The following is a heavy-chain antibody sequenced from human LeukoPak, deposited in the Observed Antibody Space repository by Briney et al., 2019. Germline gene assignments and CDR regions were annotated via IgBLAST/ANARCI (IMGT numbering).Heavy chain of an antibody. CDR3: ARQDGDGLYFFDY. D-gene: IGHD5-24*01. Sequence: GESLKISCKGSAYSFTSYWIAWVRQMPGQGLEWMGIIYPGDSDTRYSPSFQGQVTISADKSISTACLQWSSLKASDTAMYYCARQDGDGLYFFDYWGQGTLVTVSS. V-gene: IGHV5-51*01. J-gene: IGHJ4*02. CDR1: AYSFTSYW. CDR2: IYPGDSDT.